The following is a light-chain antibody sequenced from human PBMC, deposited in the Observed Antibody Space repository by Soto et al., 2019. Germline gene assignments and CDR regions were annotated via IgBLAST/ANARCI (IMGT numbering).Light chain of an antibody. CDR2: AAS. CDR1: QSISSY. V-gene: IGKV1-39*01. CDR3: QQSYSTPKT. J-gene: IGKJ1*01. Sequence: IQMTQSLSSLSASVGDRVTITCRASQSISSYLNWYQQKPGKAPKLLIYAASSLQSGVPSRFSGSGSGTDFTLTISCLQPEDFATYYCQQSYSTPKTFGQGTKVDIK.